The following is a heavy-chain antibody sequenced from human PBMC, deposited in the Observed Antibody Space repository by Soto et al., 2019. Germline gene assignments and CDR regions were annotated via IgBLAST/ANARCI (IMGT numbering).Heavy chain of an antibody. V-gene: IGHV3-30*18. D-gene: IGHD1-26*01. J-gene: IGHJ3*02. CDR1: GFTFSSYG. CDR2: ISYDGSNK. CDR3: AKDQGGASDAFDI. Sequence: QVQLVESGGGVVQPGRSLRLSCAASGFTFSSYGMHWVRQAPGKGLEWVAVISYDGSNKYYADSVKGRFTISSDNSKNTLYLQMNSLRAEDTAGYYCAKDQGGASDAFDIWGQGTMVTVSS.